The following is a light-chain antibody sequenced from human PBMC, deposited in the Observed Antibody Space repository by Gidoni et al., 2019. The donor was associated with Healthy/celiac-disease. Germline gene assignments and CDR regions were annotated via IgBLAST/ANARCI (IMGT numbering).Light chain of an antibody. CDR2: GAS. J-gene: IGKJ1*01. CDR3: QQYGSSWWT. CDR1: QSVSSIY. Sequence: ETVLTQSPGTLSLSPGERATHSCRASQSVSSIYLAWYQQKPGQAPRLLIYGASSRATGIPSRFSGSGSGTDFTLTISRLEPEDVAVYYCQQYGSSWWTFGQGTKVEIK. V-gene: IGKV3-20*01.